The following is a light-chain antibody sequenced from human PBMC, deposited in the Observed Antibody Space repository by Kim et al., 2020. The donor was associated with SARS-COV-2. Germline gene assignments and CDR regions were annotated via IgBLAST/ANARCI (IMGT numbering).Light chain of an antibody. Sequence: VAPGESATLSCSASQSVTRHLAWYQQKPGQAPRLLIYDVSTRATGIPARFSGSGSGTEFTLSISSLQSEDFAVYYCQQYNNGVTFGGGTKVDIK. J-gene: IGKJ4*01. V-gene: IGKV3-15*01. CDR2: DVS. CDR3: QQYNNGVT. CDR1: QSVTRH.